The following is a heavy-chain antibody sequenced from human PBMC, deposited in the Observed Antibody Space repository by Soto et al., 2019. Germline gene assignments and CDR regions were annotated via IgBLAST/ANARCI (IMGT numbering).Heavy chain of an antibody. CDR1: GYSFTSYW. V-gene: IGHV5-51*01. D-gene: IGHD6-19*01. J-gene: IGHJ5*02. Sequence: GESLKISCKGSGYSFTSYWIAWVRQMPGKGLECMGIIYPGDSDTRYSPSFEGLVTISADKSINTAYLQWSSLKASDSAMYYCARPFDTSGWYDHWGQGTLVTVSS. CDR3: ARPFDTSGWYDH. CDR2: IYPGDSDT.